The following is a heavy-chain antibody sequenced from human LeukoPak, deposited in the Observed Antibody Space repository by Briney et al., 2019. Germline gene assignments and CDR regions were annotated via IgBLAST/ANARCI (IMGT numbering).Heavy chain of an antibody. D-gene: IGHD3-22*01. CDR2: INHSGST. J-gene: IGHJ4*02. CDR3: ARGLNYDSSGYKYYFDY. Sequence: SETLSLTCAVYSGSFSGYYWSWIRQPPGKGLEWIGEINHSGSTNYNPSLKSRVTISVDTSKNQFSLKLSSVTAADTAVYYCARGLNYDSSGYKYYFDYWGQGTLVTVSS. CDR1: SGSFSGYY. V-gene: IGHV4-34*01.